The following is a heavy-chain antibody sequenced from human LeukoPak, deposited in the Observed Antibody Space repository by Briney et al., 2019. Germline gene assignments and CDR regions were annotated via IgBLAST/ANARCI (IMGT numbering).Heavy chain of an antibody. Sequence: PSETLSLTCTVSGGSISSHYWSWIRQPPGKGLEWIGYIYYSGTTNYNPSLKSRVTISVNTSKNQFSLKLSSVTAADTAVYYCARVEGGYWYYCGYWGQGTLVTVSS. CDR2: IYYSGTT. J-gene: IGHJ4*02. CDR3: ARVEGGYWYYCGY. D-gene: IGHD3-22*01. V-gene: IGHV4-59*11. CDR1: GGSISSHY.